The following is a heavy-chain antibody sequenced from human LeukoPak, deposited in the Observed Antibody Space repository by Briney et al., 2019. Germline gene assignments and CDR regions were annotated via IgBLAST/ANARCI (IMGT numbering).Heavy chain of an antibody. CDR2: INPNSGST. Sequence: ASVTVSCKASGYTFTGYYMHWVRQAPGQGLEWMGWINPNSGSTNYAQKFQGRVTMTRDTAISTAYMEVSRLTSDDTAVFYCAREGSGCPYWGQGTLVTVSS. J-gene: IGHJ4*02. V-gene: IGHV1-2*02. CDR3: AREGSGCPY. CDR1: GYTFTGYY. D-gene: IGHD5-12*01.